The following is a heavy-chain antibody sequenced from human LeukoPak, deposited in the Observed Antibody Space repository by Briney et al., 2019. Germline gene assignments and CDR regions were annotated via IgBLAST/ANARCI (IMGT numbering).Heavy chain of an antibody. J-gene: IGHJ4*02. CDR3: AKDGSGSYTLYYFDY. CDR1: GFTFSSYA. Sequence: GGSLRLSCAASGFTFSSYAMHWVRQAPGKGLEWVAVISYDGSNKYYADSVKGRFTISRDNSKNTLYLQMNSLRAEDTAVYYCAKDGSGSYTLYYFDYWGQGTLVTVSS. V-gene: IGHV3-30-3*01. D-gene: IGHD1-26*01. CDR2: ISYDGSNK.